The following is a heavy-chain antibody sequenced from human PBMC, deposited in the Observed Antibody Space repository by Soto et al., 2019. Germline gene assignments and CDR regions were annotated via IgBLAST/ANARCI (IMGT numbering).Heavy chain of an antibody. J-gene: IGHJ4*02. Sequence: SETLSLTCAVYGGSFSGYYWSWIRQPPGKGLEWIGEINHSGSTNYNPSLKSRVTISVDTSKNQFSLKLSSVTAADTAVYYCARGRGDYWGQGTLVTVSS. CDR3: ARGRGDY. D-gene: IGHD3-16*01. CDR1: GGSFSGYY. CDR2: INHSGST. V-gene: IGHV4-34*01.